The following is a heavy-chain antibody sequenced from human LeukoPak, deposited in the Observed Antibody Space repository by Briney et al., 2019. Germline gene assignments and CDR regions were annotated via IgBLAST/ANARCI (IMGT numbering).Heavy chain of an antibody. V-gene: IGHV1-3*01. Sequence: ASVKVSCKASGYTFTSYAMHWVRQAPGQRLEWMGWINAGNGNTKYSQKFQGRVTMTRDTSTSTVYMELSSLRSEDTAVYYCARAYDFWSGYYSTFFDYWGQGTLVTVSS. CDR2: INAGNGNT. CDR1: GYTFTSYA. CDR3: ARAYDFWSGYYSTFFDY. J-gene: IGHJ4*02. D-gene: IGHD3-3*01.